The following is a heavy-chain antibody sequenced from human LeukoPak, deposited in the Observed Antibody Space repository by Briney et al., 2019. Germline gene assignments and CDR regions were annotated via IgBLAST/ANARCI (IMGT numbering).Heavy chain of an antibody. CDR3: ARDRVTMVRGVSRYAFDI. CDR2: IIPILGIA. Sequence: SVKVSCKASGGTLSSYAISWVRQAPGQGLEWMGRIIPILGIANYAQKFQGRVTITADKSTSTAYMELSSLRSEDTAVYYCARDRVTMVRGVSRYAFDIWGQGTMVTVSS. J-gene: IGHJ3*02. CDR1: GGTLSSYA. D-gene: IGHD3-10*01. V-gene: IGHV1-69*04.